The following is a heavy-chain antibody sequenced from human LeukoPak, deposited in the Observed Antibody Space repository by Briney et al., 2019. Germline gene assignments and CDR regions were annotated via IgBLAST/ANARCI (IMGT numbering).Heavy chain of an antibody. J-gene: IGHJ4*02. CDR1: GYTFTSYG. CDR2: ISAYNGNT. Sequence: APVKVSCKASGYTFTSYGISWVRQAPGQGLEWMGWISAYNGNTNYAQKLQGRVTMTTDTSTSTGYMELRSLRSDDAAVYYCARDRSALALDYWGQGTLVTVSS. CDR3: ARDRSALALDY. V-gene: IGHV1-18*01. D-gene: IGHD2-15*01.